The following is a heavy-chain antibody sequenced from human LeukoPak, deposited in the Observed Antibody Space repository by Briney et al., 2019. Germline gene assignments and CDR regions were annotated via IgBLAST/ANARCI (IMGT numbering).Heavy chain of an antibody. CDR1: GYSFTSYW. CDR2: IYPGDSDT. Sequence: PGESLKISCKGSGYSFTSYWIGWVRQMPGKGLEWMGIIYPGDSDTRYSPSFQGQVTISADKSISTAYLQWSSLKASDTAMYYCARLTGSGRGYYGMDVWGKGNTVTVSS. CDR3: ARLTGSGRGYYGMDV. D-gene: IGHD3-10*01. V-gene: IGHV5-51*01. J-gene: IGHJ6*04.